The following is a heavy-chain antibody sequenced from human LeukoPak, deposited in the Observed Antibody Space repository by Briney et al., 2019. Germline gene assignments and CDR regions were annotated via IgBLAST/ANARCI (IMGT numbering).Heavy chain of an antibody. CDR1: GGSISSYY. CDR2: IYYSGST. J-gene: IGHJ4*02. V-gene: IGHV4-59*12. D-gene: IGHD5-12*01. CDR3: ARVRATIHSYYFDY. Sequence: PSETLSLTCTVSGGSISSYYWSWIRQPPGKGLEWIGYIYYSGSTYYNPSLKSRVTISVDRSKNQFSLKLSSVTAADTAVYYCARVRATIHSYYFDYWGQGTLVTVSS.